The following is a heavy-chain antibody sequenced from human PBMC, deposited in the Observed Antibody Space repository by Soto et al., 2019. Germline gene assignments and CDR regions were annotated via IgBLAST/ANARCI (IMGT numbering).Heavy chain of an antibody. CDR2: ISYDGSNK. D-gene: IGHD2-15*01. CDR1: GFTFSSYA. J-gene: IGHJ5*02. V-gene: IGHV3-30-3*01. Sequence: PGGSLRLSCAASGFTFSSYAMHWVRQAPGKGLEWVAVISYDGSNKYYADSVKGRFTISRDNSKNTLYLQMNSLRAEDTAVYYCASGPPIVVVVAATDAPLDPWGQGTLVTVSS. CDR3: ASGPPIVVVVAATDAPLDP.